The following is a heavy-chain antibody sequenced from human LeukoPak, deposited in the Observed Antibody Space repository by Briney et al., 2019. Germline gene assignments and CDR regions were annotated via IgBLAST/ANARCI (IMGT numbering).Heavy chain of an antibody. CDR2: IWYDGSNN. D-gene: IGHD2-15*01. CDR1: GFTFSSYG. CDR3: AKDDGCSGASCYLDY. V-gene: IGHV3-30*02. J-gene: IGHJ4*02. Sequence: PGGSLRLSCAASGFTFSSYGMHWVRQAPGKWRGWVAVIWYDGSNNYYADPVKGRFTISRDNSKNTLYLQMNSLRAQDTAVYYCAKDDGCSGASCYLDYWGQGTLVTDSS.